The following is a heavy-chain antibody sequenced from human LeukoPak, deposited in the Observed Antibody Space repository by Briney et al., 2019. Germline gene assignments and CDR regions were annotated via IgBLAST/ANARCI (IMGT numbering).Heavy chain of an antibody. CDR2: ISYDGTNK. CDR1: GFTFRSYA. Sequence: GRSLRLPCAASGFTFRSYAMHWVRQAPGKGLEWVAGISYDGTNKYYADSVKGRFTISRDNSKNTLYLQMNSLRAEDTAVYYCARDWGIAVAGPLGYWGQGTLVTVSS. J-gene: IGHJ4*02. V-gene: IGHV3-30-3*01. D-gene: IGHD6-19*01. CDR3: ARDWGIAVAGPLGY.